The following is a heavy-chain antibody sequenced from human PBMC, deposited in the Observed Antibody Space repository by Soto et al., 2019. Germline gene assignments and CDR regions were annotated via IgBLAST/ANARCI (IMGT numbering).Heavy chain of an antibody. CDR2: IYHSGST. V-gene: IGHV4-4*02. CDR1: GGSISRSFW. D-gene: IGHD5-12*01. Sequence: QVQLQESGPGLVKPSGTLSLTCAVSGGSISRSFWWSWVRQPPGKGLEWIGEIYHSGSTNSNPSLMSRAXXSXDXXKNHFSLTLSSVTAADTAVYYCARGIMATIGYFDDWGQGILVTVSS. CDR3: ARGIMATIGYFDD. J-gene: IGHJ4*02.